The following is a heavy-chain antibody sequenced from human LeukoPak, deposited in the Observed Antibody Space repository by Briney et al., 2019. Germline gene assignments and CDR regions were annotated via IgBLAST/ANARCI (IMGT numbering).Heavy chain of an antibody. D-gene: IGHD6-13*01. J-gene: IGHJ4*02. CDR1: GGSISNNNW. CDR3: ARDRKISSSSWYQDFDY. V-gene: IGHV3-7*01. Sequence: PSETLSLTCAVSGGSISNNNWWSWVRQPPGKGLEWVAHIKPDGSEKNYVDSVKGRFTISRDNAKNSLYLQMNSLRAEDTAVYYCARDRKISSSSWYQDFDYWGQGTLVTVSS. CDR2: IKPDGSEK.